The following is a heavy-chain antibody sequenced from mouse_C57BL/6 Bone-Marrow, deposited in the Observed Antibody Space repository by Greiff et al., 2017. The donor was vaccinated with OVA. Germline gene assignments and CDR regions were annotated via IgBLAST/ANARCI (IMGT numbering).Heavy chain of an antibody. CDR2: LYPGSGST. V-gene: IGHV1-55*01. CDR1: GYTFTSYW. D-gene: IGHD2-3*01. CDR3: ARDCYYVDYAMDY. J-gene: IGHJ4*01. Sequence: VQLQQPGAELVKPGASVKMSCKASGYTFTSYWITWVKQRPGQGLEWIGDLYPGSGSTNYNEKFKSKATLTVDTSSSTAYMQLSSLTSEYSAVYYYARDCYYVDYAMDYWGQGTSVTVSS.